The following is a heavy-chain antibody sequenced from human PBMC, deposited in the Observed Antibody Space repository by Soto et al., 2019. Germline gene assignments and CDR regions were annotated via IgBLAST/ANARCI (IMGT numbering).Heavy chain of an antibody. CDR2: ISASGGTT. Sequence: GGSLRLSCAASGFTFSSYAMSWVRQAPGKGLEWVSAISASGGTTNYADSVKGRFTISRDNSKNTLYLQMNSLRAEDTAVYYCAKDLTEQQLVRRPEYFQQWGQGTLVTVSS. V-gene: IGHV3-23*01. D-gene: IGHD6-13*01. CDR3: AKDLTEQQLVRRPEYFQQ. J-gene: IGHJ1*01. CDR1: GFTFSSYA.